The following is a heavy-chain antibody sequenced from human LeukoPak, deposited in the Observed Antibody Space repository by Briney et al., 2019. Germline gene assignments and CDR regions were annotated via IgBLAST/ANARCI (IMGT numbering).Heavy chain of an antibody. CDR1: RFTFSIYG. CDR3: GKEGSIGAAEYYFDS. J-gene: IGHJ4*02. CDR2: IANDGRDK. Sequence: GGSLRLSCAASRFTFSIYGMHWVRQAPGKGLEWVAVIANDGRDKKYVDSVKGRFTISRDNSKNTLFLQMDSLRGDDKAAYNCGKEGSIGAAEYYFDSWGQGTLVAVSS. V-gene: IGHV3-30*18. D-gene: IGHD2-15*01.